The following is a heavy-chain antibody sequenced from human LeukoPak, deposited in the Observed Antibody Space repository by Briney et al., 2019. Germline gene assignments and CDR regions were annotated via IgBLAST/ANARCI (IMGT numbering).Heavy chain of an antibody. V-gene: IGHV3-7*01. CDR1: GFTFSSQW. J-gene: IGHJ3*02. CDR3: ARGGYGGNSDAFDI. Sequence: GGSLRLSCAASGFTFSSQWMSWVRQAPGKGLEWVANVNQGGTEKYYVDSVKGRFTISRDNAENSLYLQMNSLRAEDTAVYYCARGGYGGNSDAFDIWGQGTMVTVSS. D-gene: IGHD4-23*01. CDR2: VNQGGTEK.